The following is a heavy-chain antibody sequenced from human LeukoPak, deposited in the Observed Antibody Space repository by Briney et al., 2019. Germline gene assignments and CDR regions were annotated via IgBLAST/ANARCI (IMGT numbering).Heavy chain of an antibody. J-gene: IGHJ4*02. V-gene: IGHV3-23*01. Sequence: GGTLRLSCAASGFTFSSYGMSWVRQAPGKGLEWVSTISGSGDYTYYADSVKGRFTISRDNSKNTLYLQMNSLRAEDTAVYYCAEVPYGSGTRGGFDYWGQGTVVTVSS. CDR3: AEVPYGSGTRGGFDY. CDR2: ISGSGDYT. CDR1: GFTFSSYG. D-gene: IGHD3-10*01.